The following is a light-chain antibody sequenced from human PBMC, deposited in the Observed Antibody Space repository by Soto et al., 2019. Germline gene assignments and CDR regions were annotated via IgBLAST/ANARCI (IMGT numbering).Light chain of an antibody. V-gene: IGKV3-15*01. J-gene: IGKJ5*01. CDR1: QSVSSK. CDR2: GAS. CDR3: QQYNNWPPLIT. Sequence: DIVITPSRSTLSVSPGERATLSFRASQSVSSKLAWYQQKPGQAPRLLIYGASTRATGIPARFSGSGSGTEFTLIISSLQSEDSAVYYCQQYNNWPPLITFGQGTRLEI.